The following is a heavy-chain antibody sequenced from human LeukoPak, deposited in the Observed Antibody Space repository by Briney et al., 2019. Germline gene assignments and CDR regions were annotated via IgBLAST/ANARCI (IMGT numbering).Heavy chain of an antibody. CDR3: ARAGGFTILRGAANNWFDP. CDR1: GGSISSSSYY. V-gene: IGHV4-39*07. CDR2: MYYSGST. D-gene: IGHD3-10*01. Sequence: SETLSLTCTVSGGSISSSSYYWGWIRQPPEKGLEWIGSMYYSGSTYYNPSLKSRVIISVDTSKNQFSLKLSSVTAADTAVYYCARAGGFTILRGAANNWFDPWGQGTLVTVSS. J-gene: IGHJ5*02.